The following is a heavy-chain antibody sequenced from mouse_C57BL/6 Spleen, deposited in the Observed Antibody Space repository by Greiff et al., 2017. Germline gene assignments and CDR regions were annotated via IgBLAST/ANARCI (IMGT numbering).Heavy chain of an antibody. CDR2: IYPGDGDT. CDR3: ARADGYYGGYYAMDY. J-gene: IGHJ4*01. D-gene: IGHD2-3*01. Sequence: VKLMESGPELVKPGASVKISCKASGYAFSSSWMNWVKQRPGKGLEWIGRIYPGDGDTNYNGKFKGKATLTADKSSSTAYMQLSSLTSEDSAVYFCARADGYYGGYYAMDYWGQGTSVTVSS. CDR1: GYAFSSSW. V-gene: IGHV1-82*01.